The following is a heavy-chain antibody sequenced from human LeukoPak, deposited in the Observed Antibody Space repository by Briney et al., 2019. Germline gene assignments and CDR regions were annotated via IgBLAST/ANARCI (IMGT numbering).Heavy chain of an antibody. V-gene: IGHV3-74*01. CDR2: INPDGSVT. CDR3: ASNSGSYYMESV. CDR1: EFYW. J-gene: IGHJ4*02. D-gene: IGHD1-26*01. Sequence: GGSLRLSCAASEFYWMHWVRQAPGKGLVWVSRINPDGSVTSYADSVKGRFTISRDNSKNTLYLQMNSLRAEDTAVYYCASNSGSYYMESVWGQGTLVTVSS.